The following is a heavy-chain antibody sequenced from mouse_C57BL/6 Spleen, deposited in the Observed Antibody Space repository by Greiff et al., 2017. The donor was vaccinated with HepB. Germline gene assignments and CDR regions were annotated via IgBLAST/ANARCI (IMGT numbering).Heavy chain of an antibody. Sequence: VQLQQSGAELVKPGASVKLSCTASGFNIKDYYMHWVKQRTEQGLEWIGRIDPEDGETKYAPIFQGKATITADTSSNTAYLQLSSLTSEDTAVYYCARDGSSYFDYWGQGTTLTVSS. V-gene: IGHV14-2*01. D-gene: IGHD1-1*01. CDR2: IDPEDGET. J-gene: IGHJ2*01. CDR3: ARDGSSYFDY. CDR1: GFNIKDYY.